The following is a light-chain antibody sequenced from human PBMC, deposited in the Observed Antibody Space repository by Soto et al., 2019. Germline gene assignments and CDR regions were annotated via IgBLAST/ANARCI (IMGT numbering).Light chain of an antibody. CDR1: SSDVGGYNF. CDR3: SSYAGRYSVV. V-gene: IGLV2-11*01. J-gene: IGLJ2*01. Sequence: QSALTQPRSVSGSPGPSVTLSCTGTSSDVGGYNFVSWYQQHPGKAPKVMIYDVSQRPSGVPDRFSGSKSGNTASLTISGLQAEDEADYYCSSYAGRYSVVFGGGTKLTVL. CDR2: DVS.